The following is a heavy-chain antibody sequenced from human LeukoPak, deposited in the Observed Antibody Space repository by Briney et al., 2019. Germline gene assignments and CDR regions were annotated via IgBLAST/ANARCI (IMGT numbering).Heavy chain of an antibody. CDR2: ISAYSGNT. Sequence: ASVKVSCKTSGYTFTTYGITWVRQAPGQGLEWVGWISAYSGNTYYAQRLQGRVSMTTDTSMSTAYMELKTLRSDDTAVYYCVLGGETGTQPFDPWGQGTLVTVSS. CDR1: GYTFTTYG. J-gene: IGHJ5*02. V-gene: IGHV1-18*01. CDR3: VLGGETGTQPFDP. D-gene: IGHD3-10*01.